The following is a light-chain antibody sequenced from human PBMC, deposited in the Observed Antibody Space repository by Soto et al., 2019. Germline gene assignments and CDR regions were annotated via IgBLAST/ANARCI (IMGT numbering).Light chain of an antibody. CDR3: QQTFITPPLT. CDR2: GAS. V-gene: IGKV1-39*01. CDR1: QSISTY. Sequence: DIQMTQSPSSLSASIGDRITITCRASQSISTYLNWYQQKPGRAPSLLIYGASTLQSGVPSRFSGSGSATDLTLTINSLQPEDFATYYCQQTFITPPLTFGGGTKVEIK. J-gene: IGKJ4*01.